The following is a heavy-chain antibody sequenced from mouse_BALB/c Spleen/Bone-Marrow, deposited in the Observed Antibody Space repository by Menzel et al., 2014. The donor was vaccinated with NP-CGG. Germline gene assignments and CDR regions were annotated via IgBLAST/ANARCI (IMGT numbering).Heavy chain of an antibody. D-gene: IGHD1-1*01. J-gene: IGHJ1*01. CDR2: INNNGGST. V-gene: IGHV5-6-3*01. Sequence: EVKLMESGGGLVQPGGSLKLSCVASGFTFSSYGMSWVRQTPDKRLELVATINNNGGSTYYPDSVKGQFTISRDNAKNTLYLQMSSLKSEDTAMYYCAMVYGWYFDVWGAGTTVTVSS. CDR1: GFTFSSYG. CDR3: AMVYGWYFDV.